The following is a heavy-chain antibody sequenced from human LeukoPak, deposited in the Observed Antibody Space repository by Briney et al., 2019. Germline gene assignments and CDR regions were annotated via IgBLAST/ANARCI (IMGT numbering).Heavy chain of an antibody. CDR3: AKCNRYYYDNSGYSADDY. CDR1: GFIFRSYG. CDR2: SSGGGGGT. V-gene: IGHV3-23*01. Sequence: HPGGSLRLSCAASGFIFRSYGMSWVRQAPGKGLEWVSGSSGGGGGTYYADSVKGRFTISRDHSKNTLFLQMNSLRADDTAVYYCAKCNRYYYDNSGYSADDYWGQGTPVTVSS. J-gene: IGHJ4*02. D-gene: IGHD3-22*01.